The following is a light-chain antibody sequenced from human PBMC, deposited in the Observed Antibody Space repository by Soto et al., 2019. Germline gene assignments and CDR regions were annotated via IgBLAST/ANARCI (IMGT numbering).Light chain of an antibody. CDR3: QQFGSSPGFT. CDR2: GAS. V-gene: IGKV3-20*01. CDR1: QSINSRY. Sequence: EIELTQSPGTLSLSPGERATLSCRASQSINSRYLAWYQQKPGQAPRLLIYGASSRATGIPDRFSGSGSGTDFTLTISRLEPEDLAVYYCQQFGSSPGFTFGPGTKVDIK. J-gene: IGKJ3*01.